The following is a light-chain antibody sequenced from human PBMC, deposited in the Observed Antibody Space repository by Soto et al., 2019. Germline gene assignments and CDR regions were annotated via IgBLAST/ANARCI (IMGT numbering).Light chain of an antibody. J-gene: IGLJ3*02. CDR3: TSYVGSNIWV. CDR1: SSDVGAYKH. CDR2: EVS. Sequence: QSALTQPPSASGSPGQSVTISCTGTSSDVGAYKHVSWYQQYPGKAPKLMIYEVSKRPSGVPDRFSGSKSGNTASLTVSGLQAEDEAEYYCTSYVGSNIWVFGGGTKLTVL. V-gene: IGLV2-8*01.